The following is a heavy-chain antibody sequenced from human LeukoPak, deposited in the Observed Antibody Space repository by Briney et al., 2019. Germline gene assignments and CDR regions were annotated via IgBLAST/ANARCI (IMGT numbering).Heavy chain of an antibody. CDR3: ANDRTGIVGATAFDY. V-gene: IGHV3-23*01. CDR1: GFTFSSYA. Sequence: GGSLRLSCAASGFTFSSYAMSWVRQAPGKGLEWVSALSGGGGNTNYADSVKGRFTISRDNSKHTLYLQMNSLRAEDTAVYYCANDRTGIVGATAFDYWGQGTLVTVSS. D-gene: IGHD1-26*01. J-gene: IGHJ4*02. CDR2: LSGGGGNT.